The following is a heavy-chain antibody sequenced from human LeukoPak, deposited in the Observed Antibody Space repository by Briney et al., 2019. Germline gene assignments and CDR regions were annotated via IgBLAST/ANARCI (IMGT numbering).Heavy chain of an antibody. CDR1: GGSFSGYY. CDR2: INHSGST. Sequence: SETLSLTCAVYGGSFSGYYLSWIRQPPGKGLEWIGEINHSGSTNYNPSLKSRVTISVDTSKNQFSLKLSSVTAADTAVYYCARGFGVVIYYYYMDVWGKGTTVTVSS. J-gene: IGHJ6*03. D-gene: IGHD3-3*01. V-gene: IGHV4-34*01. CDR3: ARGFGVVIYYYYMDV.